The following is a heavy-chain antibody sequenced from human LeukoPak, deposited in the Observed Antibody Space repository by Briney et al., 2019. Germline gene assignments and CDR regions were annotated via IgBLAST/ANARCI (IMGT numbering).Heavy chain of an antibody. V-gene: IGHV4-39*01. CDR2: IYYSGST. CDR1: GGSISSSSYY. J-gene: IGHJ4*02. D-gene: IGHD6-19*01. Sequence: SETLSLTCTVSGGSISSSSYYWGWIRQPPGKGLEWIGSIYYSGSTYYNPSLKSRVTISVDTSKNQFSLKLSSVTAADTAVHYCARQQRGYSSVDYWGQGTLVTVSS. CDR3: ARQQRGYSSVDY.